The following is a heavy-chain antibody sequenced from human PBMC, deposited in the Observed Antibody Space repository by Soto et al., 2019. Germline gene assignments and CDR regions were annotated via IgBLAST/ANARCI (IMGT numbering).Heavy chain of an antibody. CDR1: GGSISSSSYY. CDR3: ARKLIVVVPDAFDI. D-gene: IGHD3-22*01. V-gene: IGHV4-39*01. J-gene: IGHJ3*02. CDR2: IYYSGST. Sequence: SETLSLTCTVSGGSISSSSYYWGWIRQPPGKGLEWIGSIYYSGSTYYNPSLKSRVTISVDTSKNQFSLKLSSVTAADTAVYYCARKLIVVVPDAFDIWGQGKMVTVSS.